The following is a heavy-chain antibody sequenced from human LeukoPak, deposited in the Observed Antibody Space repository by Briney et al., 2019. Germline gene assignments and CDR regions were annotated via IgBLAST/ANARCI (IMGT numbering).Heavy chain of an antibody. Sequence: SETLSLTCAVSGGSISSSNWWSWVRQPPGKGLEWIGEIYRSGSTNYNPSLKSRVTISVDKSKNQFSLKLSSVTAADTAVYYCARGRHYYDSSGFSVWGQGTMVTVSS. CDR2: IYRSGST. D-gene: IGHD3-22*01. J-gene: IGHJ3*01. CDR1: GGSISSSNW. V-gene: IGHV4-4*02. CDR3: ARGRHYYDSSGFSV.